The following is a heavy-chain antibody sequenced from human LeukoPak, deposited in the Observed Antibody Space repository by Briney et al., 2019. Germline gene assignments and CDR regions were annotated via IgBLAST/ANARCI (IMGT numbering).Heavy chain of an antibody. CDR1: GYTFTGYY. Sequence: GASVKVSCKTSGYTFTGYYMHWVRQAPGQGLEWMGWINPNSGGTNYAQKFQGRVTMTRDTSISTAHMELSRLRSDDTAVYYCARSLGVVGIAAAGTFDPWGQGTLVTVSS. D-gene: IGHD6-13*01. J-gene: IGHJ5*02. CDR2: INPNSGGT. CDR3: ARSLGVVGIAAAGTFDP. V-gene: IGHV1-2*02.